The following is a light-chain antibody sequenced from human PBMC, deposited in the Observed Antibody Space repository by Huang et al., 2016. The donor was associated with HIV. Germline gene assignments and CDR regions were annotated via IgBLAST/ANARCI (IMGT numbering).Light chain of an antibody. J-gene: IGKJ1*01. Sequence: IQMTQSPSTLSASVGDRVTITCRASQSINSWLVWYQQKPGKAPKLLIYKASSLESGVPSRFSGSGSGTEFTLTISSLQPDDFATYYCQQYNSYPWTFGQGTKVVIK. V-gene: IGKV1-5*03. CDR1: QSINSW. CDR3: QQYNSYPWT. CDR2: KAS.